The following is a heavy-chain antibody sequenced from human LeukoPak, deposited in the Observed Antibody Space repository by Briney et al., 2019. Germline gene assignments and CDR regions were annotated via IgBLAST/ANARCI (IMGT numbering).Heavy chain of an antibody. Sequence: SETLSLTCTVSGGSISNSSSYWGWIRQPPWRGLEWIGSIYYSGSTYNNPSLKSRVIISVDTSKNQFSLKLTSVTAADTAVYYCARHPKSASLKKRGPPNQLVYMTTVTTFDYLGQGTLVIVSS. CDR3: ARHPKSASLKKRGPPNQLVYMTTVTTFDY. CDR2: IYYSGST. D-gene: IGHD4-17*01. J-gene: IGHJ4*02. CDR1: GGSISNSSSY. V-gene: IGHV4-39*01.